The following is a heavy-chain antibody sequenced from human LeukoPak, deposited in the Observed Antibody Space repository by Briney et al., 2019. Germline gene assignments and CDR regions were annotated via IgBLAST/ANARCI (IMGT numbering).Heavy chain of an antibody. CDR2: ISTNGDRT. V-gene: IGHV3-64*02. Sequence: AGGSLRLSCAASGFTFSNSAMYWVRQAPGKGLEFVSVISTNGDRTYYADSVKGRFTISRDNSKNTLYLQMGSLRADDMAVYYCARGVAISSSGWYDTFDYWGQGALVTISS. CDR1: GFTFSNSA. J-gene: IGHJ4*02. D-gene: IGHD6-19*01. CDR3: ARGVAISSSGWYDTFDY.